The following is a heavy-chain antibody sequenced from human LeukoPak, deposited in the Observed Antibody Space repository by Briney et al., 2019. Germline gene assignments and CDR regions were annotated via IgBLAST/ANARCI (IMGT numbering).Heavy chain of an antibody. D-gene: IGHD3-10*01. CDR1: GFTLSTYA. J-gene: IGHJ3*02. CDR3: ARDHRVTLVRGVVEAFDM. V-gene: IGHV3-30-3*01. Sequence: TGGSLRLSCAASGFTLSTYAVHWVRQAPGTGLEWVAFISYDGSNEFYADSVKGRFTISRDNSKNTLYLQMNSLRTEDTAVYYCARDHRVTLVRGVVEAFDMWGRGTMVTVSS. CDR2: ISYDGSNE.